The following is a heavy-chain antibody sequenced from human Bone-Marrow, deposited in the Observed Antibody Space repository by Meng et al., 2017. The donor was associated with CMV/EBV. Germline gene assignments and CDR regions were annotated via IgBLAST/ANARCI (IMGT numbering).Heavy chain of an antibody. J-gene: IGHJ4*02. CDR2: INSDGSST. V-gene: IGHV3-74*01. Sequence: ETLSLTCAASGFTFSSYWMHWVRQVPGKGLVWVSRINSDGSSTDYADSVKGRFTISRDNAKNSLYLQMNSLRAEDTAVYYCARDSVVVVPAGYYFDYCGQGTLVTVSS. CDR3: ARDSVVVVPAGYYFDY. CDR1: GFTFSSYW. D-gene: IGHD2-2*01.